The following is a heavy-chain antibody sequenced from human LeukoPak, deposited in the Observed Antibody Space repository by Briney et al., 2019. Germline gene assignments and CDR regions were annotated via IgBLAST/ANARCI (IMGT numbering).Heavy chain of an antibody. Sequence: PSETLSLTCTVSGGSISSSSYYWGWIRQPPGKGLEWIGSIYYSGSTYYNPSLKSRVTISVDTSKNQFSLKLSSVTAADTAVYYCARVVTIFGVVIEYNWFDPWGQGTLVTVSS. CDR3: ARVVTIFGVVIEYNWFDP. V-gene: IGHV4-39*01. CDR1: GGSISSSSYY. CDR2: IYYSGST. D-gene: IGHD3-3*01. J-gene: IGHJ5*02.